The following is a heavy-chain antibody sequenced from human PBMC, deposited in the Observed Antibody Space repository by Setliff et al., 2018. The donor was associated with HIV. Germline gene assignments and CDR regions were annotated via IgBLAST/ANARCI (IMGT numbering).Heavy chain of an antibody. V-gene: IGHV1-18*01. J-gene: IGHJ3*02. CDR2: ISAYNGNT. CDR1: GYTFTNYG. D-gene: IGHD2-15*01. CDR3: ARDRLTAGKYCSGGSCYSDPEVAFDI. Sequence: ASVKVSCKASGYTFTNYGISWVRQAPGQGLEWVGWISAYNGNTNYAQKLQGRVTMTTDTSTYTAFMELRSLKSDDTAVYYCARDRLTAGKYCSGGSCYSDPEVAFDIWGQGTMVTVSS.